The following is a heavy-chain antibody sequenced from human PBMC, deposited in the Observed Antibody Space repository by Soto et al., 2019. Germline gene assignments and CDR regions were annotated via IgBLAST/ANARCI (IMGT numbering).Heavy chain of an antibody. V-gene: IGHV4-61*01. J-gene: IGHJ5*02. CDR1: GGSVSSGSYY. CDR3: ARDWGITGTTGWFDP. Sequence: QVQLQESGPGLVKPSETLSLTCTVSGGSVSSGSYYWSWIRQPPGKGLEWIGYIYYSGSTNYNPSLKSRVTTSVDTSKNQFSLKLSSVTAADTAGYYCARDWGITGTTGWFDPWGQGTLVTVSS. CDR2: IYYSGST. D-gene: IGHD1-7*01.